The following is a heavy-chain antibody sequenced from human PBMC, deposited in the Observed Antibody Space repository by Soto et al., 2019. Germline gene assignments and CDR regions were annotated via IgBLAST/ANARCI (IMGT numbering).Heavy chain of an antibody. CDR3: ARDRGYGDTVFDY. CDR2: ISAYNGNT. D-gene: IGHD5-12*01. CDR1: GYTFTSYG. Sequence: ASVKVSCKASGYTFTSYGISWVRQAPGQGLEWMGWISAYNGNTNYAQKHQGRDTMTTDTSTSTAYIELRSLRSDDTAVYYCARDRGYGDTVFDYWGQGTLVTVSS. V-gene: IGHV1-18*01. J-gene: IGHJ4*02.